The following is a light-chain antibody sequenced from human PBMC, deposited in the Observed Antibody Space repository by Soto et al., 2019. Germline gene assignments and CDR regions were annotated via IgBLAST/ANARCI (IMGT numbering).Light chain of an antibody. CDR1: QSVNSN. CDR2: GVF. Sequence: EIVMTQSPATLSVSPGERATLSCRASQSVNSNLAWYQQKPGQAPRLLIYGVFIRATGIPDRFSGSGYGTDFTLTISRLEPEDAAVYFCQHFGFPQWTFGQGTKVEIK. V-gene: IGKV3-20*01. CDR3: QHFGFPQWT. J-gene: IGKJ1*01.